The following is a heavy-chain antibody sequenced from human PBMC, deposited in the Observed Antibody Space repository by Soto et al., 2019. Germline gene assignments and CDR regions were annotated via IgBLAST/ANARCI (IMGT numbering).Heavy chain of an antibody. Sequence: EVQLVESGGGLVKPGGSLRLSCAASGFTFSSYSMNCVRQAPGKGLEWVSSISSSSSYIYYADSVKGRLANSRDNAKNSLYLQMNSLRAEDTAVDDCAREGEGGSSAFDDWGQGTLVTVSS. J-gene: IGHJ4*02. CDR1: GFTFSSYS. CDR2: ISSSSSYI. CDR3: AREGEGGSSAFDD. D-gene: IGHD6-6*01. V-gene: IGHV3-21*01.